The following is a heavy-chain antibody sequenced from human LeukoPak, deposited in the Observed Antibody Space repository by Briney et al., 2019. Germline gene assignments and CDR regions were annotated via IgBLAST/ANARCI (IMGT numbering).Heavy chain of an antibody. CDR2: IIPIFDSV. V-gene: IGHV1-69*06. CDR3: ARDSSGWYGGFFFDF. J-gene: IGHJ4*02. D-gene: IGHD6-19*01. CDR1: GGTFSNYA. Sequence: GSSVKVSCKASGGTFSNYAISWVRQAPGQGLEWMGRIIPIFDSVNYAQKFQGRVTITADKYTSTAYMDLSSLRSEDTAVYYCARDSSGWYGGFFFDFWGQGTLVTVSS.